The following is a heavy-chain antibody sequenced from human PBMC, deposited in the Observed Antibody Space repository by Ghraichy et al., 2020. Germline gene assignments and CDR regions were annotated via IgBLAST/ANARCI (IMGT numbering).Heavy chain of an antibody. CDR2: ISSSGSTI. Sequence: GGSLKLSCAASGFTFSDYYMSWIRQAPGKGLEWVSYISSSGSTIYYADSVKGRFTISRDNAKNSLYLQMNSLRAEDTAVYYCARSTGEKDFWSGLYFYYYGMDVWGQGTTVTVSS. J-gene: IGHJ6*02. CDR1: GFTFSDYY. V-gene: IGHV3-11*01. CDR3: ARSTGEKDFWSGLYFYYYGMDV. D-gene: IGHD3-3*01.